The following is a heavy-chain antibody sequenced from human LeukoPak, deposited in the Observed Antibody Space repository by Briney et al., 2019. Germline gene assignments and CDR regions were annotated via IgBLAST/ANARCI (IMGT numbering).Heavy chain of an antibody. D-gene: IGHD3-22*01. J-gene: IGHJ4*02. V-gene: IGHV3-30*03. CDR1: GFTFSSYG. CDR3: ARTQGSGYWPEVDY. Sequence: GGSLRLSCAASGFTFSSYGMHWVRQAPGKGLEWVAVISYDGSNKYYADSVKGRFTISRDNSKNTLYLQMNSLRAEDTAVYYCARTQGSGYWPEVDYWGQGTLVTVSS. CDR2: ISYDGSNK.